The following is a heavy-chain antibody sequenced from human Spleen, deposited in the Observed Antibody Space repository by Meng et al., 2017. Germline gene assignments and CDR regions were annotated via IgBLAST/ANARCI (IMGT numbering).Heavy chain of an antibody. V-gene: IGHV4-30-4*01. CDR3: ARHPLFGTTMIQY. Sequence: QVQLQESGPGLVKPSQTLSLTCTVSGDSISSGDYYWSWIRQPPGKGLEWIGYIHYSGSTNYKPSLKSRVTMSVDTSKNQFSLKLSSVTAADTAVYYCARHPLFGTTMIQYWGQGTLVTVSS. CDR2: IHYSGST. CDR1: GDSISSGDYY. J-gene: IGHJ4*02. D-gene: IGHD3-22*01.